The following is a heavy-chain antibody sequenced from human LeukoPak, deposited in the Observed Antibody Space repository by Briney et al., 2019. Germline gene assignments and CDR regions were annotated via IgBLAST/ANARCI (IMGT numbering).Heavy chain of an antibody. CDR3: ARVGGDCGVDCYHYYSMDV. D-gene: IGHD2-21*02. V-gene: IGHV4-4*07. CDR1: GGSISSYY. J-gene: IGHJ6*03. CDR2: IYPTGST. Sequence: SETLSLTCSVSGGSISSYYWSWIRQSAGKGLEWIGRIYPTGSTNYNPSLKSRVTISGDKPKNQFSLKLSSVTAADMAVYYCARVGGDCGVDCYHYYSMDVWGKGTTVTVSS.